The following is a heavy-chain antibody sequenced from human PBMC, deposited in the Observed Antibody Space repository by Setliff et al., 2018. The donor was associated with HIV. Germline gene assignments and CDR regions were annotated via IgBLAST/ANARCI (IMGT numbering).Heavy chain of an antibody. Sequence: SETLSLTCSVSGGSISTNYWSWIRQSPGKGLEWLGYLHGSGITNYNPSLSGRVTISIDTSKNQFSLRLNSVTAADTAVYYCATRPADTKWYGVFDYWGQGRLVTVSS. D-gene: IGHD3-10*01. J-gene: IGHJ4*02. V-gene: IGHV4-4*09. CDR2: LHGSGIT. CDR3: ATRPADTKWYGVFDY. CDR1: GGSISTNY.